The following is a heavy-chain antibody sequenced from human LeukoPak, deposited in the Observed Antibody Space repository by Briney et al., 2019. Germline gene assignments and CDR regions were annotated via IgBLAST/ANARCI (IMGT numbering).Heavy chain of an antibody. J-gene: IGHJ4*02. CDR3: AKGMRYFDY. Sequence: GGSLRLSCAASGFTFSTYDMSWVRQAPGKGLEWVSAISGSGGSTNYADFVKGRFTISRDNSKNTLYLQMNSLRAGDTAVYYCAKGMRYFDYWGQGTLVTVSS. CDR1: GFTFSTYD. CDR2: ISGSGGST. V-gene: IGHV3-23*01.